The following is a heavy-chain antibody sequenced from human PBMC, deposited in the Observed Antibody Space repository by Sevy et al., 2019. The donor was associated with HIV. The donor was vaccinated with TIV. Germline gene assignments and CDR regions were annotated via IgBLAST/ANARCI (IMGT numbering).Heavy chain of an antibody. V-gene: IGHV4-59*01. Sequence: SETLSLTCTVSGGSISSYYWSWIRQPPGKGLEWIGYIYYSGSTNYNPSLKSRVTISVDTSKNPFSLRLSSVTAADTAVYYCARDPTYYDILTGGKYYYYYYGMDVWGQGTTVTVSS. CDR1: GGSISSYY. J-gene: IGHJ6*02. CDR2: IYYSGST. CDR3: ARDPTYYDILTGGKYYYYYYGMDV. D-gene: IGHD3-9*01.